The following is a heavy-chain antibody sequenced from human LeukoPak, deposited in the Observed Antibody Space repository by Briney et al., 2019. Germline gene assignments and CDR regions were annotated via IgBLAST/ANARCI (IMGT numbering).Heavy chain of an antibody. Sequence: QTGGSLRLPCTASEFTVSRNYMLWVRQAPGKGLEWVSLILSNGDTHYADSVKGRFTISRETSKNTVSLQMNSLRVEDTAMYYCTRDQMNYWGQGTLVTVSS. J-gene: IGHJ4*02. CDR2: ILSNGDT. CDR1: EFTVSRNY. D-gene: IGHD5-24*01. CDR3: TRDQMNY. V-gene: IGHV3-53*01.